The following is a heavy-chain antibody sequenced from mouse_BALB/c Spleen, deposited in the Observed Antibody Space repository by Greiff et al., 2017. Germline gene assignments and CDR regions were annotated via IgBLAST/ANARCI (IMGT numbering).Heavy chain of an antibody. Sequence: VKLMESAAELARPGASVKMSCKASGYTFTSYTMHWVKQRPGQGLEWIGYINPSSGYTEYNQKFKDKTTLTADKSSSTAYMQLSSLTSEDSAVYYCAREDILLRLPYAMDYWGQGTSVTVSS. CDR3: AREDILLRLPYAMDY. D-gene: IGHD1-2*01. CDR2: INPSSGYT. V-gene: IGHV1-4*02. CDR1: GYTFTSYT. J-gene: IGHJ4*01.